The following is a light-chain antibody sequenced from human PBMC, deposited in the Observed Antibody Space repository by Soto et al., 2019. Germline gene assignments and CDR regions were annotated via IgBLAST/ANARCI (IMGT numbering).Light chain of an antibody. CDR1: SSDVGGYNY. J-gene: IGLJ1*01. Sequence: SVLTQPASVSGSPGQSITISCTGTSSDVGGYNYVSWYQQHPGKAPKLMIHDVSNRPSGVSTRFSGSKSGNTASLTISGHQAEDEADYYCSSYTSSSPLVFGTGTKVT. CDR3: SSYTSSSPLV. CDR2: DVS. V-gene: IGLV2-14*01.